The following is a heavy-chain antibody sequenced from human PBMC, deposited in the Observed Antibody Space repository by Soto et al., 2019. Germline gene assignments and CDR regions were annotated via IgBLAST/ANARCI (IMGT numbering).Heavy chain of an antibody. CDR2: IWYDGSNK. CDR1: GFTFSSYG. D-gene: IGHD1-20*01. J-gene: IGHJ5*02. V-gene: IGHV3-33*01. CDR3: ARDGSFWYDSSGLDP. Sequence: PGGSLRLSCAASGFTFSSYGMHWVRQAPGKGLEWVAAIWYDGSNKYYADSVKGRFTISRDNSKNTLYLQMNSLRAEDTAVYYCARDGSFWYDSSGLDPWGQGTLVTVSS.